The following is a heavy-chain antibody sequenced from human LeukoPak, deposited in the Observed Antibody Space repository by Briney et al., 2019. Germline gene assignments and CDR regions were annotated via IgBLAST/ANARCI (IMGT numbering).Heavy chain of an antibody. V-gene: IGHV4-59*01. J-gene: IGHJ4*02. CDR1: GGSINSYY. CDR3: ASSGSFRQQLVK. D-gene: IGHD6-13*01. Sequence: SETLSLTCTVSGGSINSYYWSWIRQPPGKGLEWIGYSYYSGSTNYNPSLKSRVTISVDTSKNQFSLKLSSVTAADTAVYYCASSGSFRQQLVKWGQGTLVTVSA. CDR2: SYYSGST.